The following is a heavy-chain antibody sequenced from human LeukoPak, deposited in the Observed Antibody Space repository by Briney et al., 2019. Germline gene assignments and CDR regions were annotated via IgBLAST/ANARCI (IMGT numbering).Heavy chain of an antibody. D-gene: IGHD3-3*01. CDR3: ARGLGDFWSGYYYYYYYMDV. CDR1: GYTFTSYD. J-gene: IGHJ6*03. V-gene: IGHV1-8*03. CDR2: MNPNSGNT. Sequence: GASVKVSCKASGYTFTSYDINWVRQSTGQGIEWMGWMNPNSGNTGYAQKFQGRVTITRNTSISPAYMELSSLRSEDTAVYYCARGLGDFWSGYYYYYYYMDVWGKGTTVTVSS.